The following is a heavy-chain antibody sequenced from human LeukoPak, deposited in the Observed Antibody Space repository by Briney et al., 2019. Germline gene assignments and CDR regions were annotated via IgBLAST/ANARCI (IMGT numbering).Heavy chain of an antibody. V-gene: IGHV4-39*07. CDR2: IYYSGST. CDR1: GGSISSSSYY. CDR3: ARFLLWFGGLGY. J-gene: IGHJ4*02. Sequence: SPQTLSLTCTVSGGSISSSSYYRGWIRQPPRKGLGRVGGIYYSGSTYYHPSLKGRVTISVDTFKNQFSLKLSSVTAADTAVYYCARFLLWFGGLGYWGQGTLVTVSS. D-gene: IGHD3-10*01.